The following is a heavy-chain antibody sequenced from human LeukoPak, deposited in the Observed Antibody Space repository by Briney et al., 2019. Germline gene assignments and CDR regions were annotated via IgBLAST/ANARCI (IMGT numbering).Heavy chain of an antibody. V-gene: IGHV3-11*01. D-gene: IGHD6-19*01. CDR3: ARLDLGSSGWYVRGYFDY. J-gene: IGHJ4*02. CDR1: GFTFSDYY. Sequence: GGSLRLSCAASGFTFSDYYMSWIRQAPGKGLEWVSYISSSGSTIYYADSVKGRFTISRDNAKNSLYLQMNSLRAEDTAVYYCARLDLGSSGWYVRGYFDYWGQGTLVTASS. CDR2: ISSSGSTI.